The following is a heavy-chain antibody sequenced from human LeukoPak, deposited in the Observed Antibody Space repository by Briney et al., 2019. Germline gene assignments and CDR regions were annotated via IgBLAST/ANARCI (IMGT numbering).Heavy chain of an antibody. V-gene: IGHV7-4-1*02. CDR1: GYTFTSYA. CDR2: INTNTGNP. D-gene: IGHD6-19*01. Sequence: GASVKVSCKASGYTFTSYAMNWVRQAPGRGLEWKGWINTNTGNPTYAQGFTGRFVFSLDTSVSTAYLQISSLKAEDTAVYYCAREIAGRARDARPFLYSSGWSYYYYYYMDVWGKGTTVTVSS. CDR3: AREIAGRARDARPFLYSSGWSYYYYYYMDV. J-gene: IGHJ6*03.